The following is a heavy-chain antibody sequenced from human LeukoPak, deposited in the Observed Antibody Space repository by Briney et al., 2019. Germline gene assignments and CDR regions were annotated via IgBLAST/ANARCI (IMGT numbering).Heavy chain of an antibody. V-gene: IGHV4-39*02. CDR1: GGSISSSSYY. CDR3: GRDLGGRSGY. Sequence: PSETLSLTCTVSGGSISSSSYYWGWIRQPPGKGLEWIGSIYYSGSTYYNPSLKSRVTISVDTSKNQFSLKLSSVTAADTAVYYCGRDLGGRSGYWGQGTLVTVSS. CDR2: IYYSGST. J-gene: IGHJ4*02. D-gene: IGHD1-26*01.